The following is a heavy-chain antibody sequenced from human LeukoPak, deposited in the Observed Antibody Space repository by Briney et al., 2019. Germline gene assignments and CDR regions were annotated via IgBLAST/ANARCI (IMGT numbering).Heavy chain of an antibody. Sequence: GALRLSCAASGFTFSSYSMNWVRQAPGKGLEWVSSISSSSSYIYYADSVKGRFTISRDNSKNTLYLQMNSLRAEDTAVYYCANRYYYDSSGYYTHDYWGQGTLVIVSS. CDR1: GFTFSSYS. CDR3: ANRYYYDSSGYYTHDY. CDR2: ISSSSSYI. J-gene: IGHJ4*02. V-gene: IGHV3-21*04. D-gene: IGHD3-22*01.